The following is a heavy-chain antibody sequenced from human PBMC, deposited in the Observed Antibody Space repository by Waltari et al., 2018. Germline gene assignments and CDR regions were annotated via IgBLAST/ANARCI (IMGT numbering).Heavy chain of an antibody. J-gene: IGHJ4*02. V-gene: IGHV3-23*04. CDR2: ISGSGGST. CDR3: AKILTGLLWFGELLD. CDR1: GFTFSSYA. D-gene: IGHD3-10*01. Sequence: EVQLVESGGGLVQPGVSLRLSCAASGFTFSSYAMSWVRQAPGKGLEWVSAISGSGGSTYYADAVKGRFTISRDNSKNTLYLQMNSLRAEDTAVYYCAKILTGLLWFGELLDWGQGILVTVSS.